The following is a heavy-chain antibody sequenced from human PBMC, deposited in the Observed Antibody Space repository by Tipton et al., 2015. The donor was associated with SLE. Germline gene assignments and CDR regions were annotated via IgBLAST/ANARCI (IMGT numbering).Heavy chain of an antibody. CDR2: IYYSGST. CDR1: GGSISSHY. D-gene: IGHD6-19*01. J-gene: IGHJ4*02. Sequence: PGLVKPSETLSLTCTVSGGSISSHYWGWIRQPPGRGLEWMGYIYYSGSTYYNPSLKSRVTMSVDTSKNQFSLKLSSVTAADTAVYYCARGGGSSGVFDYWGQGTLVTVSS. V-gene: IGHV4-59*11. CDR3: ARGGGSSGVFDY.